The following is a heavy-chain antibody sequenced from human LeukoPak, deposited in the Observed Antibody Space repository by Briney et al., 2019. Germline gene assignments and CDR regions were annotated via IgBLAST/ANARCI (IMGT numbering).Heavy chain of an antibody. J-gene: IGHJ4*02. CDR2: IYYSGST. D-gene: IGHD1-1*01. CDR1: GGSISSYY. CDR3: ARLNWNDGYIADY. V-gene: IGHV4-59*08. Sequence: PSETLSLTCTVSGGSISSYYWSWIRQPPGKGLEWIGYIYYSGSTNYNPSLKSRVTISVDTSKNQFSLKLSSVTAADTAVYYCARLNWNDGYIADYWGQGTLVTVSS.